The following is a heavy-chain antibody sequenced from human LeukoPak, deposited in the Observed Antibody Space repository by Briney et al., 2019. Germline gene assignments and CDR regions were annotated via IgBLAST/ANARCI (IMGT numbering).Heavy chain of an antibody. V-gene: IGHV3-7*01. J-gene: IGHJ4*02. CDR1: GFTFSSYW. Sequence: GGSLRLSCAASGFTFSSYWMSWVRQAPGKGLEWVANIKQDGSEKYYVDSVKGRFTISRDNAKNSLYLQMNSLRAEDTAVYYYARGPHRMGGNSHFDYWGQGTLVTVSS. CDR3: ARGPHRMGGNSHFDY. D-gene: IGHD4-23*01. CDR2: IKQDGSEK.